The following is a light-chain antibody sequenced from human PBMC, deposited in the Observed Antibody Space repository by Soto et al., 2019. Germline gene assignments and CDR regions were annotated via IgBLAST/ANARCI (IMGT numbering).Light chain of an antibody. J-gene: IGKJ1*01. CDR1: QSVPRNY. CDR3: QQYDRSPWT. CDR2: DAS. V-gene: IGKV3D-20*01. Sequence: EVVLTQSPATLSLSPGEIATLSFGASQSVPRNYLAWYQQKSGLAPRLLMYDASIRATGIPDRFSGSGSGTDFTLTISRLEPEDFAVYYCQQYDRSPWTFGQGTKVDIK.